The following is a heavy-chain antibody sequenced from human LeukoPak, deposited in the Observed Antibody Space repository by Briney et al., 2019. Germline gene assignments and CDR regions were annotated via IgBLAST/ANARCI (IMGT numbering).Heavy chain of an antibody. J-gene: IGHJ4*02. CDR1: GFTFSSYW. CDR2: IRQDGSDK. D-gene: IGHD3-22*01. V-gene: IGHV3-7*04. Sequence: GGSLRLSCAASGFTFSSYWMSWVRQAPGKGLEWVANIRQDGSDKYYVDSVKGRFTISRDNAKNSLYLQMNSLRAEDTAVYYCARATYYYDSRGYYSDYWGQGTLVTVSS. CDR3: ARATYYYDSRGYYSDY.